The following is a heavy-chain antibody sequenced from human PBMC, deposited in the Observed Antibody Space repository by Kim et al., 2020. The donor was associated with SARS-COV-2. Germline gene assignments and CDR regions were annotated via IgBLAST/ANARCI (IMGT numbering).Heavy chain of an antibody. CDR2: IKQDGSEK. CDR1: GFTFSSYW. Sequence: GGSLRLSCAASGFTFSSYWMSWVRQAPGKGLEWVANIKQDGSEKYNVDSVKGRFTISRDNAKNSLYLQMNSLRAEDTAVYYCAREFRDIVVVPAAIDYWGQGTLVTVSS. V-gene: IGHV3-7*01. J-gene: IGHJ4*02. CDR3: AREFRDIVVVPAAIDY. D-gene: IGHD2-2*01.